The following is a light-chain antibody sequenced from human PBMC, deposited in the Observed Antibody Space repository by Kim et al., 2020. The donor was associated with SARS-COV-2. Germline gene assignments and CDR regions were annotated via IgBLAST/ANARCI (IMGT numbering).Light chain of an antibody. V-gene: IGLV2-14*02. CDR1: SSDIGSYNH. J-gene: IGLJ2*01. CDR2: EVS. CDR3: SSYAANSTWV. Sequence: GQSITISCTGTSSDIGSYNHVSWFQQHPGKAPKLLVYEVSKRPSGVSDRFSGSKSGNTASLTISGLRAEDEGDYYCSSYAANSTWVFGGGTQLTVL.